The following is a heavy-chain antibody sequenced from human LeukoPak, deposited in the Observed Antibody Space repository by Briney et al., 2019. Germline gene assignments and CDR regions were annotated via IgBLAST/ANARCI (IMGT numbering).Heavy chain of an antibody. V-gene: IGHV4-34*01. J-gene: IGHJ4*02. CDR3: ERDPTYYDFWSGPTFDY. D-gene: IGHD3-3*01. CDR2: INHSGST. Sequence: SETLSLTCAVYGGSFSGYYWSWIPQPPGKGLEWIGEINHSGSTNYNPSLKSRVTISVDTSKSQFSLKLSSVTAADTAVYYCERDPTYYDFWSGPTFDYWGQGTLVTVSS. CDR1: GGSFSGYY.